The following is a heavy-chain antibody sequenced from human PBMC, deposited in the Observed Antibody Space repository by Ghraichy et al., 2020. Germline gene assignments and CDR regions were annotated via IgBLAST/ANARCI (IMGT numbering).Heavy chain of an antibody. CDR2: LRGSGDST. V-gene: IGHV3-23*01. Sequence: GESLNISCAASGFTFSTYAMSWVRQAPGKGLEWVSALRGSGDSTYYADSVKGRFTISRDNSKNTLYLQMNSLSVEDTAVYFCVKGRSTTNHYDYWGQGTLVTVSS. D-gene: IGHD2/OR15-2a*01. CDR3: VKGRSTTNHYDY. CDR1: GFTFSTYA. J-gene: IGHJ4*02.